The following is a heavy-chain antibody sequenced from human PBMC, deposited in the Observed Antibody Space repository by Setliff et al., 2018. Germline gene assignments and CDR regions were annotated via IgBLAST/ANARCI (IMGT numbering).Heavy chain of an antibody. CDR2: IYYSGST. CDR1: GGSISSGDYY. V-gene: IGHV4-30-4*08. D-gene: IGHD3-22*01. J-gene: IGHJ3*02. Sequence: SETLSLTCTVSGGSISSGDYYWSWIRQPPGKGLEFVGYIYYSGSTNYNPSLKSRVTISIDTSKNQFSLKVNSVTAADTAVYYCASAPLLYSDSSGLSGTFDIWGQGTMGTVSS. CDR3: ASAPLLYSDSSGLSGTFDI.